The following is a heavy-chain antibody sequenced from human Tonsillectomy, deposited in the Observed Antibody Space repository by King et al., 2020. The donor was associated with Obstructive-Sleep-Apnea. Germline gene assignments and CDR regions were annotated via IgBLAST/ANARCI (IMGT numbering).Heavy chain of an antibody. J-gene: IGHJ6*02. D-gene: IGHD3-10*01. CDR3: ARERIIWFGELLRATDYYGMDV. CDR1: GFTFSSYW. V-gene: IGHV3-7*01. Sequence: VQLVESGGGLVQPGGSLSLSCAASGFTFSSYWMSWVRQAPGKGLEWVANIKQDGSEKYYVDSVKGRFTISRDNAKNSLYLQMNSLRAEDTAVYYCARERIIWFGELLRATDYYGMDVWGQGTTVTVSS. CDR2: IKQDGSEK.